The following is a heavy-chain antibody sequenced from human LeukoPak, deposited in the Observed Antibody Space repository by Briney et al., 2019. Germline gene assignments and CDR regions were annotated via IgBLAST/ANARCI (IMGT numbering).Heavy chain of an antibody. CDR1: GGSISNFY. J-gene: IGHJ4*02. CDR2: IYSSGRT. V-gene: IGHV4-4*07. D-gene: IGHD2-2*02. Sequence: SETLSLTCTVSGGSISNFYWSWIRQPAGKGLEWIGRIYSSGRTNYNSSLKSRVAMSIDTSNNQFSLKLSSVTAADTAVCYCARGKGQLLYLIFDYWGQGTLVTVSS. CDR3: ARGKGQLLYLIFDY.